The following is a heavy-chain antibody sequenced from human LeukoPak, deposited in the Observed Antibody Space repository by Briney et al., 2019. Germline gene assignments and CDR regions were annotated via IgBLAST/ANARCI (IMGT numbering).Heavy chain of an antibody. Sequence: ASVKVSCKASGYTFTNYGINWVRQAPGQGLEWMGWISAYNGNTNYAQKFQGRVTMTTDTSTSTAYVELRSLTSDDTAVYYCAGNADYYDSSGYNYWGQGTLVTVSS. D-gene: IGHD3-22*01. CDR3: AGNADYYDSSGYNY. V-gene: IGHV1-18*01. CDR1: GYTFTNYG. CDR2: ISAYNGNT. J-gene: IGHJ4*02.